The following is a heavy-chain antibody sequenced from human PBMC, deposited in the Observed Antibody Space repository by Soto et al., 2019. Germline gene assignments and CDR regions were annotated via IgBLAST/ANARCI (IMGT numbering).Heavy chain of an antibody. CDR3: AAAGDYAREEYYYYYGMDV. D-gene: IGHD4-17*01. CDR2: IVVGSGNT. Sequence: GASVKVSCKASGFTFTSSAVQWVRQARGQRLEWIGWIVVGSGNTNYAQKFQERVTITRDMSTSTAYMELSSLRSEDTAVYYCAAAGDYAREEYYYYYGMDVWGQGTTVTVSS. J-gene: IGHJ6*02. CDR1: GFTFTSSA. V-gene: IGHV1-58*01.